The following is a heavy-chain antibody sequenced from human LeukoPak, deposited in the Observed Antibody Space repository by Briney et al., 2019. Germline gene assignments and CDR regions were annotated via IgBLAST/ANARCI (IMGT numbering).Heavy chain of an antibody. J-gene: IGHJ3*02. CDR3: TRTYCSSTSCQDAFDI. Sequence: GGSLRLSCTASGFTFGDYAMSWVRQAPGKGLEWVGFIRSKAYGGTTEYAASVKGRFTISRDDSKSIAYLQMNSLKTEDTAVYYCTRTYCSSTSCQDAFDIWGQGTTVTVSS. CDR2: IRSKAYGGTT. V-gene: IGHV3-49*04. D-gene: IGHD2-2*01. CDR1: GFTFGDYA.